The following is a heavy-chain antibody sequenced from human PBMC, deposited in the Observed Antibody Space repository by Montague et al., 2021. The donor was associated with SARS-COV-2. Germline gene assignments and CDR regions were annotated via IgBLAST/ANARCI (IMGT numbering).Heavy chain of an antibody. V-gene: IGHV2-5*02. CDR2: IYWDDDK. CDR1: GFSLNTNGMG. CDR3: ARYTSRMYGSFDL. J-gene: IGHJ4*02. Sequence: PALVKPTQTLTLTCTVSGFSLNTNGMGVGWIRQLPGEAPAWLALIYWDDDKRYSPSLKTRLTITEDTSRNQVVLTMTNVDPGDTGTYFCARYTSRMYGSFDLWGRGALVSVSS. D-gene: IGHD3-16*02.